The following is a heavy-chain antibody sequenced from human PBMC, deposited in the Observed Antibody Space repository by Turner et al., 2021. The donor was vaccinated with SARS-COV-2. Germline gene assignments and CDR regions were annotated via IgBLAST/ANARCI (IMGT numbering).Heavy chain of an antibody. J-gene: IGHJ5*02. V-gene: IGHV3-30-3*01. Sequence: QVQLVESGGGGVQPGRSLRLSCASSAFTFSSYSMHWVRQAPGKGLEWVAVISYDGSYKYYADSVKGRFTISRDNSKNTLYLQMNSLRAEDTAVYYCARARNYSSSWYGVDVPFDPWGQGTLVTVSS. CDR2: ISYDGSYK. D-gene: IGHD6-13*01. CDR1: AFTFSSYS. CDR3: ARARNYSSSWYGVDVPFDP.